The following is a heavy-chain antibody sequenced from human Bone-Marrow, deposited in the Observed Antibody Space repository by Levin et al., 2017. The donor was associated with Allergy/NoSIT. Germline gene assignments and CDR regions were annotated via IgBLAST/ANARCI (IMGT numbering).Heavy chain of an antibody. CDR2: ISKDESNK. CDR1: GFSFSSQA. CDR3: AKPKDFGELTNFDY. J-gene: IGHJ4*02. Sequence: SCAASGFSFSSQAMHWVRQAPGRGLEWVAIISKDESNKYYADSVEGRFTISRDNARNTLYLQMNSLRPADTAVYYCAKPKDFGELTNFDYWGQGTLVTVSS. V-gene: IGHV3-30*18. D-gene: IGHD3-10*01.